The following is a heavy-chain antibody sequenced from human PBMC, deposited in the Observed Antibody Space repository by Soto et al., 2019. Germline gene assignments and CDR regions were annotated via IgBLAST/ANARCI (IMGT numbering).Heavy chain of an antibody. CDR2: IVVGSGST. Sequence: QLQLVQSGPEVKKPGTSVKVSCKASGFTFTSSAVQWVRQARGQRLEWIGWIVVGSGSTNYAQKFQERVTITRDMSTSTVYMELSCLRSEDTAVYYCAAGRYYDSSGYGDYWGQGTLVTVSS. V-gene: IGHV1-58*01. CDR3: AAGRYYDSSGYGDY. D-gene: IGHD3-22*01. CDR1: GFTFTSSA. J-gene: IGHJ4*02.